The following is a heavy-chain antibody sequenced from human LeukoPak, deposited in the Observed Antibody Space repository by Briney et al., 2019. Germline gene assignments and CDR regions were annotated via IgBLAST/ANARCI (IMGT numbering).Heavy chain of an antibody. J-gene: IGHJ4*02. CDR3: ARGEVATTSLDY. V-gene: IGHV1-2*02. Sequence: ASVKVSCKASGYTFTDYYIHWVRQAPGQGLEWMGWINPNSGGTNYAQKFQGRVTMTRDTSISTAYMELSRLRSDDTAVYYCARGEVATTSLDYWGQGTLVTVSS. CDR1: GYTFTDYY. D-gene: IGHD5-12*01. CDR2: INPNSGGT.